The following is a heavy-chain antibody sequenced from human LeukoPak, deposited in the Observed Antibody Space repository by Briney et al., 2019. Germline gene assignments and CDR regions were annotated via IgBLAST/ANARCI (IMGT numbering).Heavy chain of an antibody. Sequence: ASVKVSCKASGYTFTSYDINWVRQAPGQGLEWMGWMNPNSGNTVYAQKFQGRVTITRNTSISTAYMELSSLRSEDTAVYYCARGLKQWLVRPYYYYYYYMDVWGKGTTVTVSS. CDR2: MNPNSGNT. CDR3: ARGLKQWLVRPYYYYYYYMDV. J-gene: IGHJ6*03. CDR1: GYTFTSYD. D-gene: IGHD6-19*01. V-gene: IGHV1-8*03.